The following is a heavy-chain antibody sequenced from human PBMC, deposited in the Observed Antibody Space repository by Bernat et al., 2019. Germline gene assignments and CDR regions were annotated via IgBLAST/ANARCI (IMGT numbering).Heavy chain of an antibody. J-gene: IGHJ5*02. CDR3: ARTTKGQGLVLGGFDP. Sequence: EVQLVESGGGLVQPGGSLRLSCAASGFTFSSYSMNWVRQAPGKGLEWVSYISSSSSTIYYADSVKGRFTITGDNAKNSLYLQMNSLGAEDTAVYYCARTTKGQGLVLGGFDPWGQGTLVTVSS. V-gene: IGHV3-48*01. D-gene: IGHD6-19*01. CDR2: ISSSSSTI. CDR1: GFTFSSYS.